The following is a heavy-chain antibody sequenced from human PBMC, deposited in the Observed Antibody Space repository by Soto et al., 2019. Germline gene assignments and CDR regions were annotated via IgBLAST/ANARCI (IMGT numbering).Heavy chain of an antibody. Sequence: QVQLVESGGGLVKPGGSLSLSCAASVFTFSDYYMSWIRQAPGKGLEWVSYISRNGSTIYYADSVKRQVTISRDNAKNSLDLQMNILRAEDTAVYYCAMGSDIVLMVYDIWSYYGGQGTLVTVSS. V-gene: IGHV3-11*01. J-gene: IGHJ4*02. CDR1: VFTFSDYY. D-gene: IGHD2-8*01. CDR2: ISRNGSTI. CDR3: AMGSDIVLMVYDIWSYY.